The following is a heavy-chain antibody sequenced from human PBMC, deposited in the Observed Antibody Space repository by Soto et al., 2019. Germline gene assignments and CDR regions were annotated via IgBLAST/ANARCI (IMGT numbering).Heavy chain of an antibody. Sequence: QVQLVESGGGVVQPGRSLRLSCAASVFTFSSYAMHWVRQAPGKGLERVAVISHDGSNKYFADSVKSRFTISRDNSKNTLYLQMNSLRAEDTAVYYCARAGGSGWNLDYWGQGTLVTVSS. CDR2: ISHDGSNK. CDR1: VFTFSSYA. V-gene: IGHV3-30-3*01. J-gene: IGHJ4*02. D-gene: IGHD6-19*01. CDR3: ARAGGSGWNLDY.